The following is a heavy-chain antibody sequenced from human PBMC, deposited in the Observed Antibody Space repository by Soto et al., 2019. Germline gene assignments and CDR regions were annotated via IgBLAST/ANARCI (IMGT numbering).Heavy chain of an antibody. J-gene: IGHJ4*02. CDR1: GFTFSSYW. D-gene: IGHD5-12*01. V-gene: IGHV3-7*03. CDR3: ARERLYSGYDFDGEY. Sequence: PGWSLRLSCAASGFTFSSYWMSLVRQAPGKGLEWVANIKQDGSEKCYVDSVKGRFTISRDNAKNSLYLQMNSLRAEDTAVYYCARERLYSGYDFDGEYWGEGTLVTVSS. CDR2: IKQDGSEK.